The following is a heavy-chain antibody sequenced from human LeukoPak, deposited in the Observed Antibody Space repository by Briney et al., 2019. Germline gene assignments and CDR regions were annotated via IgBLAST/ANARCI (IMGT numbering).Heavy chain of an antibody. J-gene: IGHJ6*03. D-gene: IGHD3-3*01. CDR3: ARPIFDYYYYYMDV. Sequence: GGSLRLSCAASGFTFSDYYMSWIRQAPGKGLEWVSYISSSGGTIYYADSVKGRFTISRDNAKNSLYLQMNSLRAEDTAVYYCARPIFDYYYYYMDVWGKGTTVTVSS. CDR2: ISSSGGTI. CDR1: GFTFSDYY. V-gene: IGHV3-11*01.